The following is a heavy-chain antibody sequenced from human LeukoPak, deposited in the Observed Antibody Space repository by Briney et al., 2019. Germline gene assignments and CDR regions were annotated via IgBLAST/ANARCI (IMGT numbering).Heavy chain of an antibody. CDR2: IYYSGST. J-gene: IGHJ4*02. V-gene: IGHV4-39*01. Sequence: SETLSLTCTVSGGSISSSSYYWGWIRQPPGKGLEWIGSIYYSGSTYYNPSLKSRVTISVDTSKNQFSLKLSSVTAADTAVYYCARVSTVIAYYGSGSYYNFDYWGQGTLVTVSS. D-gene: IGHD3-10*01. CDR1: GGSISSSSYY. CDR3: ARVSTVIAYYGSGSYYNFDY.